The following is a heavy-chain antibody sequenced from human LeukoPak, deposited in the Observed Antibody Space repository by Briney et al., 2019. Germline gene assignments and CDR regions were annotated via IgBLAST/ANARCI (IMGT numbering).Heavy chain of an antibody. V-gene: IGHV4-4*02. CDR2: IYHSGST. CDR1: GGSISSSNW. J-gene: IGHJ6*02. CDR3: ARDGGEVWNYYGMDV. Sequence: PSETLSLTCAVSGGSISSSNWWSWVRQPPGKGLEWIGEIYHSGSTNYNPSLKSRVTISVDKSKNQFSLKLSSVTAADTAVYYCARDGGEVWNYYGMDVWGQGTTVTVSS. D-gene: IGHD2-15*01.